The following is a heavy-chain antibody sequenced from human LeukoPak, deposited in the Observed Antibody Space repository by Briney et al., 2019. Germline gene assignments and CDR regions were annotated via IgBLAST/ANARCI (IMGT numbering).Heavy chain of an antibody. J-gene: IGHJ4*02. Sequence: GGSLRLSCAASGFTFSTYWMSWVRQAPGKGLEWVAVISYDGSNKYYADSVKGRFTISRDNSKNTLYLQMNSLRAEDTAVYYCARDSGSYSTLDYWGQGTLVTVSS. CDR2: ISYDGSNK. CDR1: GFTFSTYW. CDR3: ARDSGSYSTLDY. D-gene: IGHD1-26*01. V-gene: IGHV3-30-3*01.